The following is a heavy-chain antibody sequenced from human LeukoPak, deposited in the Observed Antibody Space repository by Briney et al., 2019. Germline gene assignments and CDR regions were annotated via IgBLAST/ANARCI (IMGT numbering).Heavy chain of an antibody. V-gene: IGHV3-72*01. J-gene: IGHJ4*02. Sequence: TGGSLRLSYAASGFTYSDCYIDWVRQAPGKGREGVDGTRNKVNSYTTENAASVKGRFTISRDDSRNSLYLQMNSLKIEDTAVYYCAREQYSYVSGSYYSTYFFDYWGQGALVTVSS. D-gene: IGHD3-10*01. CDR3: AREQYSYVSGSYYSTYFFDY. CDR2: TRNKVNSYTT. CDR1: GFTYSDCY.